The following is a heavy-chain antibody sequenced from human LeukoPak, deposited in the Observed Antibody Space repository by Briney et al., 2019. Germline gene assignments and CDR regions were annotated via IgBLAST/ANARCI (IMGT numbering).Heavy chain of an antibody. V-gene: IGHV3-7*01. D-gene: IGHD6-19*01. CDR3: ARARSQRWLVPRY. Sequence: GGSLRLSCAPSGLTFSSYCMRCVRETPGKGLECVANIKQDGSENYYVDSVKGRFTISRDNAKNSLYLQMNSLRAEDTAVYYCARARSQRWLVPRYWGQGTLVTVSS. CDR1: GLTFSSYC. CDR2: IKQDGSEN. J-gene: IGHJ4*02.